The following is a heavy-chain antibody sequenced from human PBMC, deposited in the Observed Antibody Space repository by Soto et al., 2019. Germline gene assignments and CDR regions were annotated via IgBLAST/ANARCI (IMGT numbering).Heavy chain of an antibody. D-gene: IGHD2-2*01. V-gene: IGHV3-73*01. CDR2: IRSKANSYAT. CDR1: GFTFSCSA. J-gene: IGHJ4*02. CDR3: HIVVVPAAMSNDY. Sequence: PGGSLRLSCAASGFTFSCSAMHWVRQASGKGLEWVGRIRSKANSYATAYAASVKGRFTISRDDSKNTAYLQMNSLKTEDTAVYYCHIVVVPAAMSNDYWGQGTLVTVSS.